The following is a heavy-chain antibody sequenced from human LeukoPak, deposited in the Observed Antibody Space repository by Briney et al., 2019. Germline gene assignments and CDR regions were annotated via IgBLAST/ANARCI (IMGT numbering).Heavy chain of an antibody. Sequence: GGSLRLSCVASGFSFSSHCMSWVRQAPGKGLEWVANINQHGGEEYYVDSVKGRFTISRDNAKNSLYLQMNSLRAEDTAVYYCASLTVTGGSLSDYWGQGTLVTVSS. CDR1: GFSFSSHC. D-gene: IGHD2-15*01. J-gene: IGHJ4*02. CDR2: INQHGGEE. CDR3: ASLTVTGGSLSDY. V-gene: IGHV3-7*02.